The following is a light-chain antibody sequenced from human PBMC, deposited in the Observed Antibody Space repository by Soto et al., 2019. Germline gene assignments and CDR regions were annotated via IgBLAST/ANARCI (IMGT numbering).Light chain of an antibody. Sequence: VLTQPPSASGTPGQRVTISCSGSSSNIGSFTVNWYQQLPGTAPKLLIYSNNQRPSGVPDRFSGSKSGTSASLAISGLQSEDEADYYCAAWDDSLNGVVFGGGTKLTVL. J-gene: IGLJ2*01. CDR3: AAWDDSLNGVV. V-gene: IGLV1-44*01. CDR2: SNN. CDR1: SSNIGSFT.